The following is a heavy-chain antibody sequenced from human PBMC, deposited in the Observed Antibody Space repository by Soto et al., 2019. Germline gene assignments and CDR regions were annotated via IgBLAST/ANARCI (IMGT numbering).Heavy chain of an antibody. V-gene: IGHV1-18*04. Sequence: VQLVQSGAEVKKPGASVKVSCKASGYTFTSYGISWVRQAPGQGLEWMGWISAYNGNTNYAQKLQGRVTMTTDTSTSTAYMELRSLRSDDTAVYYCASNYDFWSGYSHYYYYGMDVWGQGTTVTVSS. J-gene: IGHJ6*02. CDR1: GYTFTSYG. D-gene: IGHD3-3*01. CDR3: ASNYDFWSGYSHYYYYGMDV. CDR2: ISAYNGNT.